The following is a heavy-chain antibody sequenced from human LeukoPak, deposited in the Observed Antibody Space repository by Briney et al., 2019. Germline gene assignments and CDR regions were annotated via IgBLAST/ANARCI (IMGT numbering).Heavy chain of an antibody. CDR3: ARGPYYSGYDYYFDY. V-gene: IGHV3-7*01. J-gene: IGHJ4*02. D-gene: IGHD5-12*01. CDR2: IKQDGSEK. CDR1: GFTFSSYW. Sequence: PGGSLRLSCAASGFTFSSYWMSWVRQAPGKGLEWVANIKQDGSEKYYVDSVKGRFTISRDNAKNSLYLQMNSLRAEDTAVYYCARGPYYSGYDYYFDYWGQGTLVTVSS.